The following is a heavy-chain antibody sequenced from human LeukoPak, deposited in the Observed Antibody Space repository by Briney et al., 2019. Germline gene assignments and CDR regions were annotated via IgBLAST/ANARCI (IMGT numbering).Heavy chain of an antibody. D-gene: IGHD3-16*01. Sequence: PSETLSLTCTVSVASISSGGYYWSWIRQHPGKGLEWIGYIYYSGSTYYNPSLKSRVTISVDTSKNQFSLRLSSVTAEDTAVYYCARARITYYFDYWGQGTLVTVSS. CDR1: VASISSGGYY. CDR2: IYYSGST. J-gene: IGHJ4*02. V-gene: IGHV4-31*03. CDR3: ARARITYYFDY.